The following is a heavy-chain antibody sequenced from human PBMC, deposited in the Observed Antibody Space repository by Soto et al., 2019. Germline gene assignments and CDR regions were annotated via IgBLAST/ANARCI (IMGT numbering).Heavy chain of an antibody. J-gene: IGHJ6*02. Sequence: QVQLVQSGAEVKKPGASVKVSCKASGYTFSSYGISWVRQAPGQGLEWMGWISGYSSNTNYAQKLQGRVTMTTDTVTSTAYMDLRSLRSDDTAVYYCARAYDILTGHVGLDVWGQGTTVTVSS. CDR2: ISGYSSNT. D-gene: IGHD3-9*01. V-gene: IGHV1-18*01. CDR1: GYTFSSYG. CDR3: ARAYDILTGHVGLDV.